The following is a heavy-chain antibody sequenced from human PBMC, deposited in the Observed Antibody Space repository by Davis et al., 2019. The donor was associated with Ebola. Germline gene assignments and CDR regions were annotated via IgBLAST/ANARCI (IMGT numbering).Heavy chain of an antibody. D-gene: IGHD2-2*02. CDR3: AKFGYCISTSCYTYFDY. CDR2: ISSIGSST. J-gene: IGHJ4*02. V-gene: IGHV3-23*01. CDR1: GFTFSSYA. Sequence: PGGSLRLSCAASGFTFSSYAMSWVRQAPGEGLEWVSVISSIGSSTFYADSVKGRFTISRDNSKNTLYLHMNSLRAEDTAVYYCAKFGYCISTSCYTYFDYWGQGTLVTVSS.